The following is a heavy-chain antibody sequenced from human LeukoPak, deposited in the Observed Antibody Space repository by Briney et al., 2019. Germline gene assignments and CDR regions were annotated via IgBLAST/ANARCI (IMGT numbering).Heavy chain of an antibody. J-gene: IGHJ4*02. CDR3: ARRGAGTGGDFYFDY. Sequence: GGSLRLSCAASGFSSSSYDMHWVRHATGKGLEWVSGIGVAGNTYYPGSVKGRFTISRENAKNSLYLQINSIRAGDTAVYYCARRGAGTGGDFYFDYWGQGTLVTVSS. CDR1: GFSSSSYD. D-gene: IGHD1-1*01. V-gene: IGHV3-13*04. CDR2: IGVAGNT.